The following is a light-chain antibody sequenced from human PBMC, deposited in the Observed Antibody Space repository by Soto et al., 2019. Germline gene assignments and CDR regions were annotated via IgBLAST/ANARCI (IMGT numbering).Light chain of an antibody. CDR2: GAS. J-gene: IGKJ4*01. Sequence: EIVMTQSPATLSVSPGASATLSCRASQSVSNNLAWYQQKPGQAPRLLIYGASARATGIPARFSGSGSGTEFTLTISSLQSEDFAVYYCQQYNNWPLTFGGGTKVEIK. CDR1: QSVSNN. V-gene: IGKV3-15*01. CDR3: QQYNNWPLT.